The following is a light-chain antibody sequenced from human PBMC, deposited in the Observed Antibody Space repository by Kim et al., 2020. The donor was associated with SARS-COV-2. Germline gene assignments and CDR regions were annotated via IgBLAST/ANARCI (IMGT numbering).Light chain of an antibody. Sequence: LSPGERASLSCRASQMISSTYVAWYQQKPGQAPRLLIYDSSRRATDISDRFSGSGSGTDFTLTISRLEPEDFAVYYCQQYASFPTFGGGTKVDIK. CDR2: DSS. CDR3: QQYASFPT. V-gene: IGKV3-20*01. J-gene: IGKJ4*01. CDR1: QMISSTY.